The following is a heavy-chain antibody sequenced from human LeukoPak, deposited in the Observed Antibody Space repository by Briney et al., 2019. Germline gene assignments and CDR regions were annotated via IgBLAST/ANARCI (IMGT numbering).Heavy chain of an antibody. CDR3: ARLPRVAGTGYYYYMDV. V-gene: IGHV4-39*01. CDR2: IYYSGST. Sequence: PSETLSLTCIVSGGSISSSSYYWGWIRQPPGKGLEWIGSIYYSGSTYYNPSLKGRVTISVDTSKNQFSLKLSSVTAADTAVYYCARLPRVAGTGYYYYMDVWGKGTTVTISS. D-gene: IGHD6-19*01. CDR1: GGSISSSSYY. J-gene: IGHJ6*03.